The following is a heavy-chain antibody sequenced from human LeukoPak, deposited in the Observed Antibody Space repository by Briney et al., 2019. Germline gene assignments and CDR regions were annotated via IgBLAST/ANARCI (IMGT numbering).Heavy chain of an antibody. D-gene: IGHD2-2*01. Sequence: ASVKVCCKASGYTFTSYGISWVRQAPGQGLEWMGWISAYNGNTNYAQKLQGRVTMTTDTSTSTAYMELRSLRSDDTAVYYCARSIVVVPADRYYYYYYYMDVWGKGTTVTVSS. CDR1: GYTFTSYG. CDR3: ARSIVVVPADRYYYYYYYMDV. V-gene: IGHV1-18*01. J-gene: IGHJ6*03. CDR2: ISAYNGNT.